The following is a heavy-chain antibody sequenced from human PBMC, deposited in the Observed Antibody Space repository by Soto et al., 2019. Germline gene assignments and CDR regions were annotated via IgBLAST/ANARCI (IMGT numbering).Heavy chain of an antibody. CDR1: GFTFSSYS. D-gene: IGHD4-17*01. Sequence: VGSLRLSCAASGFTFSSYSMNWVRQAPGKGLEWVSSISSSSSYIYYADSVKGRFTISRDNAKNSLYLQMNSLRAEDTAVYYCAREPSGGDDYPDPRESWGQGTLVTVSS. V-gene: IGHV3-21*01. CDR3: AREPSGGDDYPDPRES. CDR2: ISSSSSYI. J-gene: IGHJ5*01.